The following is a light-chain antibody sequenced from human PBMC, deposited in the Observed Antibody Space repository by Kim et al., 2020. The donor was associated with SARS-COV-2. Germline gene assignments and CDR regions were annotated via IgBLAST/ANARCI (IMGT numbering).Light chain of an antibody. J-gene: IGKJ4*01. CDR1: QGISYY. CDR3: QQYYSYPALT. V-gene: IGKV1-8*01. CDR2: AS. Sequence: ASTGYRVTITWRTSQGISYYLAWYQQKPGKAPKLLIYASTLQSGVPSRFSGSGSGTDFTLTISCLQSEDFATYYCQQYYSYPALTFGGGTKVEIK.